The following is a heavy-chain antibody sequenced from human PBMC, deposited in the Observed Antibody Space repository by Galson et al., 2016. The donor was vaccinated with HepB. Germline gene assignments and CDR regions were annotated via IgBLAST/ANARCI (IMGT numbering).Heavy chain of an antibody. CDR3: GRVSVVRGAIKSGHIDV. CDR1: GFTVSSTY. Sequence: SLRLSCAASGFTVSSTYMSWVRQAPGKGLEWISVIFSGGSTYYGGSLRGRITISRDNANNSLHLQMNSLRSEDTAVYYCGRVSVVRGAIKSGHIDVWGQGTTVTVSS. J-gene: IGHJ6*02. CDR2: IFSGGST. V-gene: IGHV3-53*01. D-gene: IGHD3-10*01.